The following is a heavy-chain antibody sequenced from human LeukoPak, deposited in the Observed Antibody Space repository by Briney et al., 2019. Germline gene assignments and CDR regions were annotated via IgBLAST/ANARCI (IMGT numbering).Heavy chain of an antibody. CDR2: IYYSGST. J-gene: IGHJ4*02. V-gene: IGHV4-31*03. D-gene: IGHD6-13*01. CDR3: ASPGIVAAGLITYFDY. CDR1: GGSISSGGYY. Sequence: SQTLSLTCTVSGGSISSGGYYWSWIRQHPGKGLEWIGYIYYSGSTYYNPPLKSRVTISVDTSKNQFSLKLSSVTAADTAVYYCASPGIVAAGLITYFDYWGQGTLVTVSS.